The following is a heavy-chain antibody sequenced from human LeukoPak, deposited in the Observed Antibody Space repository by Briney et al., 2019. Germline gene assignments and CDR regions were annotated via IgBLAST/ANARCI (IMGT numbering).Heavy chain of an antibody. CDR2: IIPIFGTA. Sequence: GASVKVSCKASGGTFSSYAISWVRQAPGQGLEWMGGIIPIFGTANYAQKFQGRVTITADKSTSTAYMELSSLRSGDTAVYYCARDPVGLWFGEFDYWGQGTLVTVSS. J-gene: IGHJ4*02. CDR3: ARDPVGLWFGEFDY. V-gene: IGHV1-69*06. D-gene: IGHD3-10*01. CDR1: GGTFSSYA.